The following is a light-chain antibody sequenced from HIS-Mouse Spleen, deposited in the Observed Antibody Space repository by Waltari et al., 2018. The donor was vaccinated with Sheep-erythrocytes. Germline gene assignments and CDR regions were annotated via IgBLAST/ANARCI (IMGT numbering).Light chain of an antibody. CDR2: AAS. CDR1: HDISSL. CDR3: QQANSFPLS. Sequence: IQMTQSPSSVSASVGDRVTITCRASHDISSLLAWYHQKPVKAPKLLIYAASMLQSGVPSRFSGSGSGTDFTLTIRRLQTEDFATYYCQQANSFPLSFGGGTKVEIK. J-gene: IGKJ4*01. V-gene: IGKV1-12*01.